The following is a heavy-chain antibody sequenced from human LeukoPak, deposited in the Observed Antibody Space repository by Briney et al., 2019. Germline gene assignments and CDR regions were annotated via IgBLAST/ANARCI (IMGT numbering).Heavy chain of an antibody. CDR1: GFTFSSYA. Sequence: PGVSLRLSCAASGFTFSSYAMTWVRQAPGKGLEWVSAISHSGGSTYYSGSVKGRFTISRDNSKNTLYLQMNSLRTEDTAVYYCAALHTGTFVDYWGQGTLVTVSS. CDR2: ISHSGGST. J-gene: IGHJ4*02. CDR3: AALHTGTFVDY. D-gene: IGHD4-17*01. V-gene: IGHV3-23*01.